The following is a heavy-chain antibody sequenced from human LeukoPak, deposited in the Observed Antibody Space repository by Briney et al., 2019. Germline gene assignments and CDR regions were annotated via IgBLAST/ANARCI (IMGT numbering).Heavy chain of an antibody. J-gene: IGHJ3*02. V-gene: IGHV3-48*04. D-gene: IGHD3-22*01. CDR2: ISSSVSTI. CDR3: ARDLGGSSGRGQKHAFDI. CDR1: GFTFSSYA. Sequence: GGSLRLSCAASGFTFSSYAMSWVRQAPGKGLEWVSAISSSVSTIYYADSVKGRFTISRDNAKNSLYLQMNSLRAEDTAVYYCARDLGGSSGRGQKHAFDIWGQGTMVTVSS.